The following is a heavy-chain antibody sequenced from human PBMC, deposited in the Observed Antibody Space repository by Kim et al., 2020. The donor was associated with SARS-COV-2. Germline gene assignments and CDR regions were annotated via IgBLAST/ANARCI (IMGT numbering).Heavy chain of an antibody. CDR3: ARSGGYCSSTSCPPRLFRFDP. CDR2: TYYRSKWYN. CDR1: GDSVSSNSAA. V-gene: IGHV6-1*01. D-gene: IGHD2-2*01. J-gene: IGHJ5*02. Sequence: SPTLSLTCAISGDSVSSNSAAWNWIRQSPSRGLEWLGRTYYRSKWYNDYAVSVKSRITINPDTSKNQFSLQLNSVTPEDTAVYYCARSGGYCSSTSCPPRLFRFDPWGQGTLVTVSS.